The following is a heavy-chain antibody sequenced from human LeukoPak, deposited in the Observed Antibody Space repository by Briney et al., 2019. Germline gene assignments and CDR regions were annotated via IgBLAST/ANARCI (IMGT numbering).Heavy chain of an antibody. J-gene: IGHJ5*02. V-gene: IGHV3-21*01. CDR3: ARAVPAASWFDP. CDR2: ISSRSSYI. CDR1: GFTFSSYS. D-gene: IGHD2-2*01. Sequence: GGSLRLSCAASGFTFSSYSMNWVRQAPGKGLEWVSSISSRSSYIYYADSVKGRFTISRDNAKNSLYLQMNSLRAEDTAVYYCARAVPAASWFDPWGQGTLVTVSS.